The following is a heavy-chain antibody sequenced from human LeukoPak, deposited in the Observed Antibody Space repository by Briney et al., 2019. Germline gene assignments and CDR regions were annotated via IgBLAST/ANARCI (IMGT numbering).Heavy chain of an antibody. Sequence: ASVKVSCKVSGYTLTELSMHWVRQAPGKGLEWMGGFDPEDGETIYAQKFQGRVTMTEDTSTDTAYMELSSLRSEDTAVYYCATDGSGSYYNPFYYYYGMDVWGQGTTVTVSS. CDR3: ATDGSGSYYNPFYYYYGMDV. CDR1: GYTLTELS. D-gene: IGHD3-10*01. J-gene: IGHJ6*02. V-gene: IGHV1-24*01. CDR2: FDPEDGET.